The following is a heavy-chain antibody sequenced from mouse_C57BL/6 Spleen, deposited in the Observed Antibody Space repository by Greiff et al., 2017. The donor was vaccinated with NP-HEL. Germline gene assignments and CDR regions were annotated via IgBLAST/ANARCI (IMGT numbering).Heavy chain of an antibody. CDR2: IYPGSGST. J-gene: IGHJ4*01. CDR3: AREGGTEYYAMDY. V-gene: IGHV1-55*01. Sequence: QVQLQQPGAELVKPGASVKMSCKASGYTFTSYWITWVKQRPGQGLEWIGDIYPGSGSTNYNEKFKSKATLTVDTSSSTAYMQLSSLTSEDSAVYYCAREGGTEYYAMDYWGQGTSVTVSS. D-gene: IGHD3-3*01. CDR1: GYTFTSYW.